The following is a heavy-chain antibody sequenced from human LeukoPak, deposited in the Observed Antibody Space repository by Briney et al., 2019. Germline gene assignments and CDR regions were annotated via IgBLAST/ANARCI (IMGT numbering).Heavy chain of an antibody. J-gene: IGHJ4*02. D-gene: IGHD5-12*01. CDR3: ARTGGYVPLDY. CDR1: GGSISSGDYY. Sequence: SETLSLTCTVSGGSISSGDYYWSWIRQPPGKGLEWIGYIYYSGSTYYNPSLKGRVTISVDTSKNQFSLKLSSETAADTAVYYCARTGGYVPLDYWGQGTLVTVSS. V-gene: IGHV4-30-4*01. CDR2: IYYSGST.